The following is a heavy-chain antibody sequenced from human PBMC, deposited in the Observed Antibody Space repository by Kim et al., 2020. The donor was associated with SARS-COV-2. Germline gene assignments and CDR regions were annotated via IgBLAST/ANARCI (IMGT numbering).Heavy chain of an antibody. J-gene: IGHJ4*02. V-gene: IGHV1-18*01. Sequence: ASVKVSCKASGYTFTSYGISWVRQAPGQGLEWMGWISAYNGNTNYAQKLQGRVTMTTDTSTSTAYMELRSLRSDDTAVYYCARGFRGEQWLVYYFDYWGQGTLVTVSS. CDR2: ISAYNGNT. D-gene: IGHD6-19*01. CDR3: ARGFRGEQWLVYYFDY. CDR1: GYTFTSYG.